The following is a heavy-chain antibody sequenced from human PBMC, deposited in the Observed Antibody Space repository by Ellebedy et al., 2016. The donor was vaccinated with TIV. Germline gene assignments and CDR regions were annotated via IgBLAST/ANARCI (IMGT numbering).Heavy chain of an antibody. CDR3: ATSRARVY. J-gene: IGHJ4*02. Sequence: PGGSLRLSCAASGFTFSSYTINWVRQTPGKGLEWVSSISSSGSYLYYADSVKGRFTISRDNSKNSLYLKMNSLSVGDTAVYYCATSRARVYWGQGTLVTVSS. CDR1: GFTFSSYT. V-gene: IGHV3-21*01. D-gene: IGHD5-24*01. CDR2: ISSSGSYL.